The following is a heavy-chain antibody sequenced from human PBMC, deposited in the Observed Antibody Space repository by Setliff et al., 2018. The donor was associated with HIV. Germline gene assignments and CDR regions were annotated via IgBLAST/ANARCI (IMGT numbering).Heavy chain of an antibody. CDR1: GGSISSGSYY. V-gene: IGHV4-31*03. CDR3: AREGTDYYYYYMDV. Sequence: TLSLPCTVSGGSISSGSYYWSWIRQHPGKGLEWIGYIYYSGSTYYNPSLKSRVTISVDTSKNQFSLKLSSVTAADTAVYYCAREGTDYYYYYMDVWGKGTTVTVSS. J-gene: IGHJ6*03. D-gene: IGHD1-1*01. CDR2: IYYSGST.